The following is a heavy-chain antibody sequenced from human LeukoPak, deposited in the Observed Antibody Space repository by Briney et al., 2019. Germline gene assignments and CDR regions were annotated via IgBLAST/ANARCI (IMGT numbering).Heavy chain of an antibody. CDR1: GGSISSSSYY. CDR3: ARALPKEMRRNSRTYYYDSSGYYYFQH. V-gene: IGHV4-39*07. D-gene: IGHD3-22*01. J-gene: IGHJ1*01. Sequence: KPSETLSLTCTVSGGSISSSSYYWGWIRQPPGKGLEWIGSIYYSGSTYYNPSLKSRVTISVDTSKNQFSLKLSSVTAADTAVYYCARALPKEMRRNSRTYYYDSSGYYYFQHWGQGTLVTVSS. CDR2: IYYSGST.